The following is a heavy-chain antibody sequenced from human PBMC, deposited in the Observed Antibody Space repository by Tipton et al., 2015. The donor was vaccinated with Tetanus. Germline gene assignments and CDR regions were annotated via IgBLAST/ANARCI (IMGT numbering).Heavy chain of an antibody. CDR2: ISGDSSQI. Sequence: SGAEVKKPGESLKISCKVSGHNSRSYWVSWVRQAPGKGLEWVSGISGDSSQIYYANSVRGRFTISRDNSKNTAYLQMDSLRVEDTALYYCRAEAGTDYWGQGTLVTASS. CDR3: RAEAGTDY. CDR1: GHNSRSYW. J-gene: IGHJ4*02. V-gene: IGHV3-23*01. D-gene: IGHD6-19*01.